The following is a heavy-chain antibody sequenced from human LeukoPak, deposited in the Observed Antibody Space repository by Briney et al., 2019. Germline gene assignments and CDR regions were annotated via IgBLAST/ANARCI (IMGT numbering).Heavy chain of an antibody. CDR2: ISYSGST. V-gene: IGHV4-59*11. CDR1: GGSISSQY. J-gene: IGHJ5*02. CDR3: ARDIISEYSRSHSHFDP. D-gene: IGHD6-6*01. Sequence: SETLSLTCTVSGGSISSQYWSWIRQPPGKGLEWIGYISYSGSTSYNPSLKSRVTISVATSKSQFSLRLRSVTAADTAVYYCARDIISEYSRSHSHFDPWGQGTLVTVSS.